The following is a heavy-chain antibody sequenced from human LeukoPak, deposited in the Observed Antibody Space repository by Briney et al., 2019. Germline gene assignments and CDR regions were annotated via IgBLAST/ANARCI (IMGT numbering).Heavy chain of an antibody. Sequence: ASVKVSCKASGYTFTSYGISWMRQAPGQGLEWMGWISAYNGNTNYAQKLQGRVTMTTDTSTSTAYMELRSLRSDDTAVYYCARDGHKYSSSSTIGFDPWGQGTLVTVSS. V-gene: IGHV1-18*01. J-gene: IGHJ5*02. CDR3: ARDGHKYSSSSTIGFDP. CDR1: GYTFTSYG. D-gene: IGHD3-9*01. CDR2: ISAYNGNT.